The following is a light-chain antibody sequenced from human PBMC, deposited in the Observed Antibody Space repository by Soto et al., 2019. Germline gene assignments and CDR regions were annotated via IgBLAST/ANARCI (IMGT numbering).Light chain of an antibody. CDR2: GAF. CDR3: QQYKNWPPLT. CDR1: QSVSYN. V-gene: IGKV3-15*01. Sequence: EIVMTQSPATLSVSPGETATLSCRASQSVSYNLAWYQQKPGQGPRLLIYGAFTRATGIPARFSGSGSGTEFTLTSSSLQSEYCAVYYCQQYKNWPPLTFGGGTKVEIK. J-gene: IGKJ4*01.